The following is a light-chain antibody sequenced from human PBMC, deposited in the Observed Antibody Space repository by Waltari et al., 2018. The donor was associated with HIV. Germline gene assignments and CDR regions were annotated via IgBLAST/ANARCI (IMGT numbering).Light chain of an antibody. Sequence: DIQMTQSPSSLSASVGDRVTITCQASQDINNYLNWYQQKPGKAPKVLIYDASSLETGVPSRFSGSGSGANFTFTISSLQPEDIAIYYCQQYDNPRYTLGQGTKLEIK. J-gene: IGKJ2*01. CDR2: DAS. CDR1: QDINNY. CDR3: QQYDNPRYT. V-gene: IGKV1-33*01.